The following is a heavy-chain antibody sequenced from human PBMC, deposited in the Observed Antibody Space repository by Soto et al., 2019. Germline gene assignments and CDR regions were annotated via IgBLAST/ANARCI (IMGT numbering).Heavy chain of an antibody. V-gene: IGHV3-66*01. J-gene: IGHJ3*02. CDR2: IYSGGST. CDR3: ATARKSPFAFDI. CDR1: GFTVSSNY. Sequence: EVQLVESGGGLVQPGGSLRLSCAASGFTVSSNYMSWVRQAPGKGLEWVSVIYSGGSTYYADSVKGRFTISRDNSKNTLYLQMTSLRAEDTAVYYCATARKSPFAFDIWGQGTMVTVSS.